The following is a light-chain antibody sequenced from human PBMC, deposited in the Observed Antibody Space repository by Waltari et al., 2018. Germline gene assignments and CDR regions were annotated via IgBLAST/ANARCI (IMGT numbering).Light chain of an antibody. CDR1: QSVTSNY. CDR2: GVS. Sequence: EIVLTQSPDTLSLSPGERATLSCRASQSVTSNYLAWYQQKPGQAPRRLIYGVSSRATGVPDRFSGGGSGTEFTLTITRLEPEDFAVYYCQQYASSRTFGQGT. V-gene: IGKV3-20*01. J-gene: IGKJ1*01. CDR3: QQYASSRT.